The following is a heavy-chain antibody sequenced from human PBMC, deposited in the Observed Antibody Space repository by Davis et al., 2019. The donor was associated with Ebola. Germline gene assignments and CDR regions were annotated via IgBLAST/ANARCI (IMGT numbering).Heavy chain of an antibody. CDR1: GYTFPSYG. J-gene: IGHJ6*02. CDR3: ARDFGSPARITMVQGLGLTYYYYYGMDV. D-gene: IGHD3-10*01. Sequence: ASVQVSRLASGYTFPSYGIRWPRQTPGQGFAWLAPPSAYHGNTNHAPKLQGRVTMTTDTSTSTAYLELRSLRSDDTAVYYCARDFGSPARITMVQGLGLTYYYYYGMDVWGQGTTVTVSS. CDR2: PSAYHGNT. V-gene: IGHV1-18*04.